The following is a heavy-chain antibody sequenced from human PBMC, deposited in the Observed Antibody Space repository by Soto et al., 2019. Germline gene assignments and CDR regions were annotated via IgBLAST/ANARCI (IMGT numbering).Heavy chain of an antibody. J-gene: IGHJ4*02. D-gene: IGHD3-10*01. Sequence: PGGSLRLSCAASGFTFSSYSMNWVRQAPGKGLEWVSSISSSSSYIYYADSVKGRFTISRDNAKNSLYLQMNSLRAEDTAVYYCARDRLYGSGSLFFDYWGQGTLVTVSS. CDR3: ARDRLYGSGSLFFDY. CDR1: GFTFSSYS. CDR2: ISSSSSYI. V-gene: IGHV3-21*01.